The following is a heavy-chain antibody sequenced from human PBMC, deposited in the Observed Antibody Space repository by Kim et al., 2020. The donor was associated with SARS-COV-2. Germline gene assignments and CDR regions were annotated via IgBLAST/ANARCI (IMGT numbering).Heavy chain of an antibody. D-gene: IGHD2-21*02. Sequence: GWSLRLSCAASGFTFSNAWMSWVRQAPGKGLEWVGRIKSKTDGGTTDYAAPVKGRFTISRDDSKNTLYLQMNSLKTEDTAVYYCTTDLGVVTGDYYYYYGMDVWGQGTTVTVSS. J-gene: IGHJ6*02. CDR1: GFTFSNAW. CDR3: TTDLGVVTGDYYYYYGMDV. CDR2: IKSKTDGGTT. V-gene: IGHV3-15*01.